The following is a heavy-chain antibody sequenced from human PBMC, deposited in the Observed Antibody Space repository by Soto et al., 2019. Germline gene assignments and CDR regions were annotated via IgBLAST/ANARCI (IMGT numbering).Heavy chain of an antibody. CDR2: ISAYNGNT. D-gene: IGHD3-3*01. Sequence: QVQLVQSGAEVKKPGASVKVSCKASGYTFTSYGIIWVRQAPGQGLEWMGWISAYNGNTNYAQKLQGRVTMTTDTSTSTAYMELRSLRSDDTAVYYCARDGGGNDFWSGYYYYGMDVWGQGTTVTVSS. CDR3: ARDGGGNDFWSGYYYYGMDV. J-gene: IGHJ6*02. V-gene: IGHV1-18*01. CDR1: GYTFTSYG.